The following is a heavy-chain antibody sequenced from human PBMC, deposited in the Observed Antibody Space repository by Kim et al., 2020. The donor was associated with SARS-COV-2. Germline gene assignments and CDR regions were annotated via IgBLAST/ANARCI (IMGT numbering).Heavy chain of an antibody. CDR3: AKGGLPGALDY. D-gene: IGHD3-16*01. CDR2: K. V-gene: IGHV3-74*01. J-gene: IGHJ4*02. Sequence: KGYAGSGKGRFTVTRDNAKNTLALQMNSLGAEDTALYYCAKGGLPGALDYWGQGTLVTVSS.